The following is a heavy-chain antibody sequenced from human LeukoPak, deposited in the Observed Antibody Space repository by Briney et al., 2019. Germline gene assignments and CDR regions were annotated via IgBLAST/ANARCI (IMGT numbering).Heavy chain of an antibody. CDR1: GFTFSSYS. D-gene: IGHD6-13*01. J-gene: IGHJ4*02. Sequence: AGGSLKLSCAASGFTFSSYSMPWVRQAPGKGLEWVSSISSSSSYIYYPDPVKGRFTISRDNSKSTLYWQMNSPRADDTALYYCVRDGDSSSWNFDYWGQGTLVTVSS. CDR2: ISSSSSYI. V-gene: IGHV3-21*01. CDR3: VRDGDSSSWNFDY.